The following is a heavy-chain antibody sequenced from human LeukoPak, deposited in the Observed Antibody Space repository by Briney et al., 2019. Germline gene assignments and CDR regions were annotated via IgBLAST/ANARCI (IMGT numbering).Heavy chain of an antibody. J-gene: IGHJ6*02. V-gene: IGHV3-9*01. D-gene: IGHD4-17*01. CDR1: GFTFDDYA. CDR2: ISWNSGSI. Sequence: PGRSLRLSCAASGFTFDDYAMHWVRQAPGKGLEWVSGISWNSGSIGYADSVKGRLTISRDNAKNSLYLQMNSLRAEDTALYYCAKDISYGDNYYYYGMDVWGQGTTVTVSS. CDR3: AKDISYGDNYYYYGMDV.